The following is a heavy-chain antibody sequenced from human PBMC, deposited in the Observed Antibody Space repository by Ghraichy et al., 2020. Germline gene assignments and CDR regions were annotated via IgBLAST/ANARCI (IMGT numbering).Heavy chain of an antibody. CDR1: GFTFSSYG. CDR2: IWYDGSNK. Sequence: GESLNISCAASGFTFSSYGMHWVRQAPGKGLEWVAVIWYDGSNKYYADSVKGRFTISRDNSKNTLYLQMNSLRAEDTAVYYCARDVVVRPSIAARPGLGYNWFDPWGQGTLVTVSS. CDR3: ARDVVVRPSIAARPGLGYNWFDP. V-gene: IGHV3-33*01. J-gene: IGHJ5*02. D-gene: IGHD6-6*01.